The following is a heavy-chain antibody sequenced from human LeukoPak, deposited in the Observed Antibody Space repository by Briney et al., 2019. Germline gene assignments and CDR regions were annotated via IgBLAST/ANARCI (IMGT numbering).Heavy chain of an antibody. CDR2: ISYDGRNK. J-gene: IGHJ4*02. V-gene: IGHV3-30*18. Sequence: GGSLRLSCVASGFTFSNYAMSWVRQAPGKGLEWVAVISYDGRNKHYADSVKGRFTISRDNSKNTLYLQMNSLRVEDTAVYYCAKDRDTYGSSYYFDYWGQGTLVTVSS. D-gene: IGHD5-18*01. CDR1: GFTFSNYA. CDR3: AKDRDTYGSSYYFDY.